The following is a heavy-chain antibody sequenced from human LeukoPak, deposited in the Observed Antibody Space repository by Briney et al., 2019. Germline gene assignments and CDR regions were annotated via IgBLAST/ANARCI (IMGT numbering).Heavy chain of an antibody. CDR2: IWYDGSNK. CDR3: ARDVPAYYYDSSGYTDAFDI. V-gene: IGHV3-33*01. Sequence: PGGSLRLSCAASGFTFSSYGMHWVRQAPGKGLEWVAVIWYDGSNKYYADSVKGRFTISRDNSKNTLYLQMNSLRAGDTAVYYCARDVPAYYYDSSGYTDAFDIWGQGTMVTVSS. D-gene: IGHD3-22*01. CDR1: GFTFSSYG. J-gene: IGHJ3*02.